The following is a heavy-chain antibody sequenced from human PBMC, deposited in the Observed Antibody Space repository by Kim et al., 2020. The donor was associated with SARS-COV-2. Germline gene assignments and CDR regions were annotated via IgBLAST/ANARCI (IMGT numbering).Heavy chain of an antibody. CDR1: GYTFTSYA. CDR2: INTNTGNP. Sequence: ASVKVSCKASGYTFTSYAMNWVRQAPGQGLEWMGWINTNTGNPTYAQGFTGRFVFSLDTSVSTAYLQISSLKAEDTAVYYCARVPLLTPAYCGGDCYPWDYWGQGTLVTVSS. V-gene: IGHV7-4-1*02. D-gene: IGHD2-21*02. CDR3: ARVPLLTPAYCGGDCYPWDY. J-gene: IGHJ4*02.